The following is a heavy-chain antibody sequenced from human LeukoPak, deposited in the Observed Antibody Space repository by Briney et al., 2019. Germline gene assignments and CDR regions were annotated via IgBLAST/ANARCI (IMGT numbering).Heavy chain of an antibody. D-gene: IGHD3-22*01. Sequence: ASVKVSCKASGYTFTSYYMHWVRQAPGQGLEWMGIINPSGGSTSYAQKFQGRVTITTDESTSTAYMELSSLRSEDTAVYYCARDGGTYYYDSSGSYFDYWGQGTLVTVSS. CDR2: INPSGGST. CDR1: GYTFTSYY. V-gene: IGHV1-46*01. CDR3: ARDGGTYYYDSSGSYFDY. J-gene: IGHJ4*02.